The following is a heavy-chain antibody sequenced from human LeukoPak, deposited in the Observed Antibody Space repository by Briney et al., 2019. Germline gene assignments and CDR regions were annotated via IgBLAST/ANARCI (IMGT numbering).Heavy chain of an antibody. CDR2: IHHSGST. D-gene: IGHD3-10*01. J-gene: IGHJ4*02. CDR1: GGSVSSYY. V-gene: IGHV4-34*01. Sequence: SETLSLTCTVSGGSVSSYYWSWIRRPPGRGLEWIGEIHHSGSTNYNPSLKSRVTISVGTSKNQFSLKLSSVTAADTAVYYCARALENYYGSGTYPDYWGQGTLVTVSS. CDR3: ARALENYYGSGTYPDY.